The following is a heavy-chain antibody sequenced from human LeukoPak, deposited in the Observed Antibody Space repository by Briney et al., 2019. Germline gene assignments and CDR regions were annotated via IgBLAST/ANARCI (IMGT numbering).Heavy chain of an antibody. Sequence: GGSLRLSCAASGFTFDNYAMHWVRQAPGKGLEWVSGISWNSRSIGYADSVRGRLAMSRDNAKNSLYLQMNSLRAEDTAVYYCATEFGYWGQGTLVTVSS. V-gene: IGHV3-9*01. CDR2: ISWNSRSI. CDR3: ATEFGY. CDR1: GFTFDNYA. J-gene: IGHJ4*02.